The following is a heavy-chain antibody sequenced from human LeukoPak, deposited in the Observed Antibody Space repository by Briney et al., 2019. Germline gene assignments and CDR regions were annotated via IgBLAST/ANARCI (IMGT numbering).Heavy chain of an antibody. CDR3: AKSRESTLFDS. CDR1: GFSFTSYA. Sequence: PGGSLRLSCAASGFSFTSYAMSWVRQAPGKGLEWVSGINGGGDKTYYRDSVKGRITISRDNSKNTLYLQMNSLRAEDTAIYYCAKSRESTLFDSWGQGTLVTVSS. J-gene: IGHJ4*02. CDR2: INGGGDKT. V-gene: IGHV3-23*01. D-gene: IGHD2-15*01.